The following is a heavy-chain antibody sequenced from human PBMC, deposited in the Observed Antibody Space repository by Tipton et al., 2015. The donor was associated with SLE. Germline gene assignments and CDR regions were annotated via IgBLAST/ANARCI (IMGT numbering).Heavy chain of an antibody. CDR1: GGSFSGYY. J-gene: IGHJ6*03. V-gene: IGHV4-34*01. CDR3: ARGVGNWPYYYYYMDV. CDR2: INHSGST. D-gene: IGHD1-1*01. Sequence: TLSLTCSVYGGSFSGYYWSWIRQPPGKGLEWIGEINHSGSTNYNPSLKSRVTISVDTSKNQFSLKLSSVTAADTAVYYCARGVGNWPYYYYYMDVWGKGTTVTVSS.